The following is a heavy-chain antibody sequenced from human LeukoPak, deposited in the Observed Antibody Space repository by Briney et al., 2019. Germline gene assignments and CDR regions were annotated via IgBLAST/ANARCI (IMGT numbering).Heavy chain of an antibody. V-gene: IGHV4-34*01. CDR3: ARGYDFWSGSSPRFDP. Sequence: SETLSLTCAVYGGSFSGYYWSWIRQPPGKGLEWIGEINHSGSTNYNPSLKSRVTISVDTSKNQFSLKLSSVTAADTAVYYCARGYDFWSGSSPRFDPWAREPWSPSPQ. CDR1: GGSFSGYY. D-gene: IGHD3-3*01. J-gene: IGHJ5*02. CDR2: INHSGST.